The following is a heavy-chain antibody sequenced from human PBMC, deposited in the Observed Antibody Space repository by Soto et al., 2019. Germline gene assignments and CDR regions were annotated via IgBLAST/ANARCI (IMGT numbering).Heavy chain of an antibody. CDR1: GFSLTTSGVG. Sequence: QITLNESGPTVVRPTETLTLTCRFSGFSLTTSGVGVGWIRQSPGKAPEWLALMYWDDAKRYSESLKSSLTITKDTSKNQVVLTVSDLDPTDTATYYCAHRVLRTVFGLVTTTAIYFDFWGQGTPVAVSS. V-gene: IGHV2-5*02. D-gene: IGHD3-3*01. CDR2: MYWDDAK. CDR3: AHRVLRTVFGLVTTTAIYFDF. J-gene: IGHJ4*02.